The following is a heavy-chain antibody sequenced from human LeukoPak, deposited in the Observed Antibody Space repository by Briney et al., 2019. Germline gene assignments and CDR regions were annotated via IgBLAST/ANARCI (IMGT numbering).Heavy chain of an antibody. V-gene: IGHV1-18*01. J-gene: IGHJ4*02. CDR3: ARDYSNGWYGDFDY. D-gene: IGHD6-19*01. CDR2: IRGYNGHT. CDR1: GYTFTSYG. Sequence: GSVTVSCKASGYTFTSYGISWVRQTPGQGLEWMGWIRGYNGHTNYAQKLQGRVTMTTDTSTSTAYMELRSLRSDDTAIYYCARDYSNGWYGDFDYWGQGTLVTVSS.